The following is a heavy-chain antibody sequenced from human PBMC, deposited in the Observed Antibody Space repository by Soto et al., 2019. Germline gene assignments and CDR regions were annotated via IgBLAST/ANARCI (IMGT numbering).Heavy chain of an antibody. V-gene: IGHV3-7*03. CDR1: GFTFSSYA. CDR3: AVYGYGVSAAAY. J-gene: IGHJ4*02. CDR2: INQDGSER. Sequence: PGGSLRLSCAASGFTFSSYAMSWVRQAPGKGLEWVANINQDGSERYYVDSVRGRFTISRDNVENSLYLQLNSLRPEDTAVYYCAVYGYGVSAAAYWGQGTLVTVSS. D-gene: IGHD4-17*01.